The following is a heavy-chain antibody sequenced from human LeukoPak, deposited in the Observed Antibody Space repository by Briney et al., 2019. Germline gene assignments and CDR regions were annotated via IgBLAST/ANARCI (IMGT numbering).Heavy chain of an antibody. Sequence: GATVKVSCKASGYTFTSYYMHWVRQAPGQGLEWMGIINPSGGSTSYAQKFQGRVTMTRDMSTSTVYMELSSLRSEDTAVYYCARASPTYYDSSGYPEFDYWGQGTLVTVSS. CDR1: GYTFTSYY. J-gene: IGHJ4*02. CDR3: ARASPTYYDSSGYPEFDY. CDR2: INPSGGST. V-gene: IGHV1-46*01. D-gene: IGHD3-22*01.